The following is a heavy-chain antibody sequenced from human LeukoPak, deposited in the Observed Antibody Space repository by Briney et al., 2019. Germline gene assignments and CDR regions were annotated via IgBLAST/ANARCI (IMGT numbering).Heavy chain of an antibody. CDR3: ARRYTNSWYDTDY. CDR1: GYTFNGYY. D-gene: IGHD6-13*01. J-gene: IGHJ4*02. CDR2: INPNSGGT. V-gene: IGHV1-2*02. Sequence: ASVKVSCKASGYTFNGYYIHWVRQAPGQGLEWMGWINPNSGGTHYAQKFQGTVTMTRDTSISTAYMELSRLRSVDTAIYYCARRYTNSWYDTDYWGQGTLVTVSS.